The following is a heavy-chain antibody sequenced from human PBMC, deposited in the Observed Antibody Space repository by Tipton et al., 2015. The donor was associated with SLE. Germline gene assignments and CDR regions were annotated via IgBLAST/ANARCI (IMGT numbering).Heavy chain of an antibody. J-gene: IGHJ3*02. CDR1: GGSFSGYY. CDR3: ARGYVGALAFDI. D-gene: IGHD1-26*01. Sequence: LRLSCAVYGGSFSGYYWSWIRQPPGKGLEWIGYIYYSGSTNYNPSLKSRVTISVDTSKNQFSLKLSSVTAADTAVYYCARGYVGALAFDIWGQGTMVTVSS. V-gene: IGHV4-59*01. CDR2: IYYSGST.